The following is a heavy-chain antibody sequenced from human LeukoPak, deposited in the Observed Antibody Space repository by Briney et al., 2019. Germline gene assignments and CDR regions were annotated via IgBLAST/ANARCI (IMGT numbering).Heavy chain of an antibody. CDR2: INHSGST. Sequence: SETLSLTCTVSGGSISSSSYYWGWIRQPPGKGLEWIGEINHSGSTNYNPSLKSRVTISVDTSKNQFSLKLSSVTAADTAVYYCASRVYYGGSDWFDPWGQGTLVTVSS. D-gene: IGHD4-23*01. CDR1: GGSISSSSYY. J-gene: IGHJ5*02. V-gene: IGHV4-39*07. CDR3: ASRVYYGGSDWFDP.